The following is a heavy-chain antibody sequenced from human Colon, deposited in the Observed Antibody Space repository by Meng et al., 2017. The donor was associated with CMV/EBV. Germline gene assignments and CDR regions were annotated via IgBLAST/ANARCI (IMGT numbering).Heavy chain of an antibody. V-gene: IGHV4-34*01. Sequence: GSLRLSCAVYGGSFSGYYWSWIRQPPGTGLEWIGEINHSGSTNYNPSLKSRVTISVDTSKNQFSLKLSSVTAADTAVYYCARGEVGYCSSTSCYTDWRAPHYYYYGMDVWGQGTTVTVSS. CDR2: INHSGST. D-gene: IGHD2-2*02. CDR1: GGSFSGYY. J-gene: IGHJ6*02. CDR3: ARGEVGYCSSTSCYTDWRAPHYYYYGMDV.